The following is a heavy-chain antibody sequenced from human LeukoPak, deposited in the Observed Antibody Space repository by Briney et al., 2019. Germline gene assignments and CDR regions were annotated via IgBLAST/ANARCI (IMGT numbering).Heavy chain of an antibody. Sequence: SLRLSCAASGFTFDDYAMHWVRQAPGKGLEWVSGISWNSGSIGYADSVKGRFTISRDNAKNSLYLQMNSLRAEDTALYYCAKDIGYSSSGSDYWGQGTLVTVSS. CDR1: GFTFDDYA. D-gene: IGHD6-6*01. V-gene: IGHV3-9*01. CDR2: ISWNSGSI. CDR3: AKDIGYSSSGSDY. J-gene: IGHJ4*02.